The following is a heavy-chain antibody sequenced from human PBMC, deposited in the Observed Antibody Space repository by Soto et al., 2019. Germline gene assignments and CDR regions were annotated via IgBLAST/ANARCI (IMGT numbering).Heavy chain of an antibody. J-gene: IGHJ4*02. CDR2: VNPSGGTT. D-gene: IGHD4-4*01. CDR1: GYTFTSYY. CDR3: ARDPTTITVYFFDY. Sequence: QVQLVQSGAEVKKPGASVKVSCKASGYTFTSYYMHWVRQAPGQGLEWMGMVNPSGGTTTYAQKFQGRVTMTRDTSPSTVYLELSSLRSDDTAVYYCARDPTTITVYFFDYWGQGTLVTVSS. V-gene: IGHV1-46*01.